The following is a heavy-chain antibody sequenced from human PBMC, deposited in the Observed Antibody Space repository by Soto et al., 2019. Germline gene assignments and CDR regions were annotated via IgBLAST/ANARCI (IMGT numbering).Heavy chain of an antibody. CDR3: ATYGSGSAYYYGLDV. J-gene: IGHJ6*02. CDR1: GFTFSTYA. CDR2: ISYDGSNN. D-gene: IGHD3-10*01. Sequence: QVQLVESGGGVVQPGRSLRLSCAASGFTFSTYAMHWVRQAPGKGLEWVAIISYDGSNNYYADSVKGRFTISRDNSKNTLYLQMNSLRPGDTAVYYCATYGSGSAYYYGLDVWGQGTTVTVSS. V-gene: IGHV3-30-3*01.